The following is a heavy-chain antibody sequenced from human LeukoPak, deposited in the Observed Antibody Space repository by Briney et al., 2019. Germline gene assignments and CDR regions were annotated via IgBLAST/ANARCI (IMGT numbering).Heavy chain of an antibody. CDR1: GFTFSSYA. CDR3: AKDRYCSSTSCYVDYYYGMDV. D-gene: IGHD2-2*01. V-gene: IGHV3-23*01. Sequence: GGSLRLSCAASGFTFSSYAMSWVRQAPGKGLEWVSAISGSGGSTYYADSVKGRFTISRDNSENTLYLQMNSLRAEDTAVYYCAKDRYCSSTSCYVDYYYGMDVWGQGTTVTVSS. CDR2: ISGSGGST. J-gene: IGHJ6*02.